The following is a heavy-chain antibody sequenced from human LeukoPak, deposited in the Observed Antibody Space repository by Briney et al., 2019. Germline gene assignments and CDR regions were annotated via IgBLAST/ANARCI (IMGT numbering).Heavy chain of an antibody. J-gene: IGHJ4*02. Sequence: PGGSLRLSCAASGFTFSDYWMEWVRQAPGKGLVWVSRINSDGSSTNYADSVKGRFTISRDNAKNSLYLQMNSLRAEDTAVYYCARDMVRGVIITINSFDYWGQGTLVTVPS. CDR3: ARDMVRGVIITINSFDY. D-gene: IGHD3-10*01. CDR1: GFTFSDYW. V-gene: IGHV3-74*01. CDR2: INSDGSST.